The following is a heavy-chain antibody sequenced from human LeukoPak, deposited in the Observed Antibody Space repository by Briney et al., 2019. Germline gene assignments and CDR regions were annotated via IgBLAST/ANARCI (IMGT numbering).Heavy chain of an antibody. D-gene: IGHD7-27*01. CDR3: ARETPGAGHFDY. CDR2: INHSGST. Sequence: SETLSLTCAVYGGSFSGYYWSWIRQPPGKGLEWIGEINHSGSTNYNPSLKSRVTISVDTSKNQFSLKLSSVTAADTAVYYCARETPGAGHFDYWGQGSLVTVSS. V-gene: IGHV4-34*01. J-gene: IGHJ4*02. CDR1: GGSFSGYY.